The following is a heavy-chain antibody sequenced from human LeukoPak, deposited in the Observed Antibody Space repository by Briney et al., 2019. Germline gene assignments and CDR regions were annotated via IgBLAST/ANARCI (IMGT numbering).Heavy chain of an antibody. CDR2: IKQDGSEK. V-gene: IGHV3-7*01. CDR3: ARDRDCSGGSCYPSFDY. CDR1: GFTFSSYW. D-gene: IGHD2-15*01. Sequence: GGSLRLSCAASGFTFSSYWMSWVRQAPGKGLEWVANIKQDGSEKYYVDSVKGRFTISRDNAKNSLYLQVNSLRAEDTAVYYCARDRDCSGGSCYPSFDYWGQGTLVTVSS. J-gene: IGHJ4*02.